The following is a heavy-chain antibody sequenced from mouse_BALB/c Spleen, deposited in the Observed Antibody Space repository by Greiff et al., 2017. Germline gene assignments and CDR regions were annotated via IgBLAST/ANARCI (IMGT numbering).Heavy chain of an antibody. V-gene: IGHV3-8*02. CDR1: GDSFTSGY. J-gene: IGHJ4*01. Sequence: EVQRVESGPSLVKPSHTLSLTCSVTGDSFTSGYWNWIRKFPGNKLEYMGYISYSGSTYYNPSLKSRISITRDTSKNQYYLQLNSVTTEDTATYYCARLDDYDNAMDYWGQGTSVTVSS. D-gene: IGHD2-4*01. CDR2: ISYSGST. CDR3: ARLDDYDNAMDY.